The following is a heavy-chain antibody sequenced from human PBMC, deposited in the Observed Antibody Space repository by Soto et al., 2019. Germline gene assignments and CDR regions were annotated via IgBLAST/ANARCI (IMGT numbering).Heavy chain of an antibody. J-gene: IGHJ4*02. CDR3: ASMVDIVATITGWGMFLDY. Sequence: SETLSLTCTVSGGSISSSSYYWGWIRQPPGKGLEWIGSIYYSGSTYYNPSLKSRVTISVDTSKNQFSLKLSSVTAADTAVYYCASMVDIVATITGWGMFLDYWGQGTLVTVSS. CDR2: IYYSGST. V-gene: IGHV4-39*01. CDR1: GGSISSSSYY. D-gene: IGHD5-12*01.